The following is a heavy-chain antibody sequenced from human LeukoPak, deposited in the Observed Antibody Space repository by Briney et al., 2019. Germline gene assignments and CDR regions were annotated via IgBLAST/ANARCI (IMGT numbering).Heavy chain of an antibody. CDR1: GFTFSSYE. CDR3: AKSPVPTRGRIDY. V-gene: IGHV3-23*01. CDR2: ISGSAGST. D-gene: IGHD5-12*01. Sequence: QPGGSLRLSCAASGFTFSSYEMNWVRQAPGKGLEWVSAISGSAGSTYYADSVKGRSTISRDNSKNTLYLQMNSLSPEDTAVYYCAKSPVPTRGRIDYWGQGTLVTVSS. J-gene: IGHJ4*02.